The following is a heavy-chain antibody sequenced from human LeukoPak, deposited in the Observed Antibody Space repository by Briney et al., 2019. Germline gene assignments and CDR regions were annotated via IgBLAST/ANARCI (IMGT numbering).Heavy chain of an antibody. CDR1: GGSISGHY. CDR2: IYYSGST. CDR3: ARVPVDFWSGYYSGWFDP. D-gene: IGHD3-3*01. J-gene: IGHJ5*02. V-gene: IGHV4-59*11. Sequence: SETLSLTCTVSGGSISGHYWSWIRQPPGKGLEWIGYIYYSGSTNYNPSLKSRVTISVDTSKNQFSLKLSSVTAADTAVYYCARVPVDFWSGYYSGWFDPWGQGTLVTVSS.